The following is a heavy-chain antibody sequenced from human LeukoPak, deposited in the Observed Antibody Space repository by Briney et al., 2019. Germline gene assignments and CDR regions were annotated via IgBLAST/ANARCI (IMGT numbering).Heavy chain of an antibody. CDR1: GFTFSNGG. Sequence: GGSLRLSCAASGFTFSNGGMNWIRQAPGKGLDWGGRIKSKTDGGKTDYAAPVKGRFTISRDDSKNTLYLQMNSLKTEDTAVYYCTTGITMVRGVIHLIDYWGQGTLVTVSS. J-gene: IGHJ4*02. V-gene: IGHV3-15*01. CDR3: TTGITMVRGVIHLIDY. D-gene: IGHD3-10*01. CDR2: IKSKTDGGKT.